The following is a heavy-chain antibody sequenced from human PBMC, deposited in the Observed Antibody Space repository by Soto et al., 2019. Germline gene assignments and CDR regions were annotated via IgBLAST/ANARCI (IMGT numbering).Heavy chain of an antibody. CDR3: ARDRLPMVVVVMGWFDP. V-gene: IGHV3-11*01. Sequence: GGSLRLSCAASGFSFRDYYMSWIRQAPGKGLEWISYISGGGNTIYYADSVKGRFIISRDNAKNSLFLQMNSLRADDTAVYYCARDRLPMVVVVMGWFDPWGQGTLVTVSS. J-gene: IGHJ5*02. CDR2: ISGGGNTI. D-gene: IGHD3-22*01. CDR1: GFSFRDYY.